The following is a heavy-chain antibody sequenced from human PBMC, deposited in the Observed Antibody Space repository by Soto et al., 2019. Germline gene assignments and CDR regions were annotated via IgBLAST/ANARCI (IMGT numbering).Heavy chain of an antibody. CDR2: ISAYNGNT. CDR3: ARVWLGIAAAGDYYYGMDV. V-gene: IGHV1-18*01. J-gene: IGHJ6*02. CDR1: GYTFTSYG. D-gene: IGHD6-13*01. Sequence: QVQLVQSGAEVKKPGASVKVSCKASGYTFTSYGISWVRQAPGQGLEWMGWISAYNGNTNYAQKVQGRVTMTTDTSTGTASMELRSLRSDDTAVYYCARVWLGIAAAGDYYYGMDVWGQGTTVTVSS.